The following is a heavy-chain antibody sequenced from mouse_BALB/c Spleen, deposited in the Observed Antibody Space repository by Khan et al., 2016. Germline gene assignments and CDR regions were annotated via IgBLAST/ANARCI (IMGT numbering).Heavy chain of an antibody. CDR2: INPDSSKI. CDR1: GFDFSRYW. J-gene: IGHJ4*01. Sequence: EVKLLESGGGLVQPGGSLKLSCAASGFDFSRYWMSWVRQAPGKGLEWIGEINPDSSKINYTPSLKDKFIISRDHAKNTLYLQMSKVRSEDTALYYCARRGYYFSMDNWGQGTSGTVSS. D-gene: IGHD1-1*01. V-gene: IGHV4-1*02. CDR3: ARRGYYFSMDN.